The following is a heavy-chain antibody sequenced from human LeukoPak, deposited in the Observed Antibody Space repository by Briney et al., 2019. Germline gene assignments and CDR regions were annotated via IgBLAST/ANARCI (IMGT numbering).Heavy chain of an antibody. Sequence: PGGSLRLSCAASGFTFSSYAMSWVRQAPGKGLEWVSAISGSGGSTYYADSVKGRFTISRDNAKNSLYLQMNSLRAEDTAVYYCRVAGSYYYYMDVWGKGTTVTTSS. J-gene: IGHJ6*03. CDR1: GFTFSSYA. V-gene: IGHV3-23*01. CDR2: ISGSGGST. CDR3: RVAGSYYYYMDV. D-gene: IGHD6-19*01.